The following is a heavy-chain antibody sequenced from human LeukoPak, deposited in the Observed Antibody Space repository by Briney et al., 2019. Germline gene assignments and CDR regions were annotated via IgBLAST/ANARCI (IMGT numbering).Heavy chain of an antibody. CDR3: ASYGYRGTGGAFDI. D-gene: IGHD5-24*01. J-gene: IGHJ3*02. CDR1: GFTFSRYS. V-gene: IGHV3-48*01. Sequence: GGSLRLSCAAPGFTFSRYSMNWVRQAPGRGLEWVSYIDTIGNTMYYADSVKGRFTISRDNAKNSLYLQMDSLRAEGTAMYYCASYGYRGTGGAFDIWGQGTVVTVSS. CDR2: IDTIGNTM.